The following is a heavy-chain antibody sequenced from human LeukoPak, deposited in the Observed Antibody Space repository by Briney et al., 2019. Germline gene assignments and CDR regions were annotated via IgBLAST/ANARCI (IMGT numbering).Heavy chain of an antibody. J-gene: IGHJ4*02. Sequence: ASVKVSCQASGYTFTDYYMHWLRQAPGQGIEWMGWINPNDGDTNYAQKFQGRVTMTRDTSISTAQIEVSRLRSDDTAVYYCARANFLYCSSSTCLFDYWGQGTLVTVSS. D-gene: IGHD2-2*01. CDR2: INPNDGDT. CDR1: GYTFTDYY. V-gene: IGHV1-2*02. CDR3: ARANFLYCSSSTCLFDY.